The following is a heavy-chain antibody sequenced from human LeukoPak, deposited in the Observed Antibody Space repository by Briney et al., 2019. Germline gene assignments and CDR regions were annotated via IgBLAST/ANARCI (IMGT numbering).Heavy chain of an antibody. CDR3: ARPYSSSAKGTFDI. V-gene: IGHV3-7*03. CDR1: GFTFSSYW. Sequence: VGTLRLSCAASGFTFSSYWMSWVRQAPGKGLEWVANIKQDGSEKYSVASVKGRFTISRDKAKNSLYLQMNTLRAEDTAVYCCARPYSSSAKGTFDIWGQGTTVTVSS. J-gene: IGHJ3*02. CDR2: IKQDGSEK. D-gene: IGHD6-13*01.